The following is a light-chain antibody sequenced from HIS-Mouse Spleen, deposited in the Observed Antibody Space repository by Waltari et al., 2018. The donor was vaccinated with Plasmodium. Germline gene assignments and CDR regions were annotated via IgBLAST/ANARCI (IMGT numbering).Light chain of an antibody. CDR2: EVS. J-gene: IGLJ2*01. CDR3: SSYAGSNNLV. V-gene: IGLV2-8*01. CDR1: SSDVGGYNY. Sequence: QSALTQPPSASGSPGQSVTISCTGTSSDVGGYNYVSWYQQHPGKAPKLMIDEVSKRPSGVPDRFSGLQAEDEADYYCSSYAGSNNLVFGGGTKLTVL.